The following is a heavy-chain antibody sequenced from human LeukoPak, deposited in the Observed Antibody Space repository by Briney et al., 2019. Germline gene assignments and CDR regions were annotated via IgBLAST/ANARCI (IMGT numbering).Heavy chain of an antibody. J-gene: IGHJ4*02. V-gene: IGHV3-9*01. Sequence: GGSLRLSCAASGFTFDDYALHWVRQAPGKGLEWVSGISWNSGSIGYADSVKGRFTISRDNAKNSLYLQMNSLRAEDTALYYCARAYDSSGYKPAMYYFDYWGQGTLVTVSS. CDR1: GFTFDDYA. CDR3: ARAYDSSGYKPAMYYFDY. CDR2: ISWNSGSI. D-gene: IGHD3-22*01.